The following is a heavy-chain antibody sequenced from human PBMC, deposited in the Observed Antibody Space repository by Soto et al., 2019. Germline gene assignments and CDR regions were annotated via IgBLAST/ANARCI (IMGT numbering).Heavy chain of an antibody. D-gene: IGHD2-8*01. J-gene: IGHJ6*02. CDR3: AIDIMGTNDYYYGMDV. CDR1: GGSISSYY. CDR2: IYYSGST. Sequence: SETLSLTCTVSGGSISSYYWSWIRQPPGKGLEWIGYIYYSGSTNYNPSLKSRVTISVDTSKNQFSLKLSSETAADTAVYYCAIDIMGTNDYYYGMDVWGQGTTVTVSS. V-gene: IGHV4-59*01.